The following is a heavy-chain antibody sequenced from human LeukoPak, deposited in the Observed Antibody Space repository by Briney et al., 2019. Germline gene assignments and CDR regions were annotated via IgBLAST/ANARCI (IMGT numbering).Heavy chain of an antibody. CDR3: TRLTLSTTLDY. CDR1: GFTFGDYA. CDR2: IRSKAYGGTT. D-gene: IGHD2/OR15-2a*01. J-gene: IGHJ4*02. Sequence: GGSLRLSCTASGFTFGDYAMSWVRQAPGKGLEWVGFIRSKAYGGTTEYAASVKGRFTISRDDSKSIAYLQMNGLKTEDTAVYYCTRLTLSTTLDYWGQGTLVTVSS. V-gene: IGHV3-49*04.